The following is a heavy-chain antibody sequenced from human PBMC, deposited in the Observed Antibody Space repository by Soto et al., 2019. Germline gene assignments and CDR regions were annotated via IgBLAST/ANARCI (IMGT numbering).Heavy chain of an antibody. D-gene: IGHD3-10*01. CDR3: ASGGSGSYLSWFDP. CDR2: IYYSGST. J-gene: IGHJ5*02. Sequence: QVRLQESGPGLVKPSQTLSLTCTVSGGSISSGGYYWSWIRQHPGKGLEWIGYIYYSGSTYYNPSLKSRVTISVDTSKNQFSLKLSSVTAADTAVYYCASGGSGSYLSWFDPWGQGTLVTVSS. V-gene: IGHV4-31*03. CDR1: GGSISSGGYY.